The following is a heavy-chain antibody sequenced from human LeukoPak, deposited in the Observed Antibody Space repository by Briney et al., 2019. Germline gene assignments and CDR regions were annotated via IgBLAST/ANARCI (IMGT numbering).Heavy chain of an antibody. Sequence: GGSLRLSCAASGFTFDDYGMSRVRQAPGKGLEWVSGINWNGGSTGYADSVKGRFTISRDNAKNSLYLQMNSLRAEDTALYYCARQKQRDCSGGSCSYYYYYYMDVWGKGTTVTVSS. CDR3: ARQKQRDCSGGSCSYYYYYYMDV. CDR1: GFTFDDYG. V-gene: IGHV3-20*04. CDR2: INWNGGST. J-gene: IGHJ6*03. D-gene: IGHD2-15*01.